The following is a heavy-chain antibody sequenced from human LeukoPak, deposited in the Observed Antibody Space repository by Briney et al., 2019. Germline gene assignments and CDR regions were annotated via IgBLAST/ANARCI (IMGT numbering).Heavy chain of an antibody. D-gene: IGHD3-10*01. CDR1: GFTFRDYY. CDR2: ISSTTGYT. J-gene: IGHJ4*02. CDR3: ARAHYGSGIYSY. V-gene: IGHV3-11*05. Sequence: GGSLRLSCAVSGFTFRDYYMSWIRQAPGKGLEWISYISSTTGYTNYADSVKGRFTISRDDANNSLYLQMNSLRAEDTAVYYCARAHYGSGIYSYWGQGTLVT.